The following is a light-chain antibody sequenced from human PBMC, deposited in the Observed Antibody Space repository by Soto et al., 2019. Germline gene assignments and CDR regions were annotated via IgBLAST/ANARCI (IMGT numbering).Light chain of an antibody. CDR2: AAS. J-gene: IGKJ4*01. V-gene: IGKV1-6*02. CDR1: QGIRND. Sequence: AVQMTQSPSSLSASVGDRVTITCRASQGIRNDLGWYQQKPGKAPKLLIYAASSLQSGVPSRFSGSGSGIDFTFTISSLQPEDFATYFCLQDWKYPLTFGGGTRVEVK. CDR3: LQDWKYPLT.